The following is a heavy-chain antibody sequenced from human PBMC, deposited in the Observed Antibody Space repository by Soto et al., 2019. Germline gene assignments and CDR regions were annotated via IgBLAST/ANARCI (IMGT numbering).Heavy chain of an antibody. V-gene: IGHV4-59*01. Sequence: QVQLQESGPGLVKPSETLSLTCTVSGVSINDYYWSWIRQSPGKGLEWIGYVYHSGSTNYNPSLKSRVTMSLDTSKSQLSLKLSSVTAADTAVYYCARHEGIAVGSFDYWGQGTLVTVSS. CDR1: GVSINDYY. D-gene: IGHD6-19*01. CDR3: ARHEGIAVGSFDY. J-gene: IGHJ4*02. CDR2: VYHSGST.